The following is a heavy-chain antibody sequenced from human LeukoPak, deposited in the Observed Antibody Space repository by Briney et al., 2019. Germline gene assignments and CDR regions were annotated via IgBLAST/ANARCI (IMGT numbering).Heavy chain of an antibody. CDR2: ISSSGSTI. Sequence: GGSLRLSCAASGFTFSDYYMGWIRQAPGKGPEWVSYISSSGSTIYYADSVKGRFTISRDNAKNSLYLQMNSLRAEDTAVYYCARDRDSSSWSGGYWGQGTLVTVSS. J-gene: IGHJ4*02. CDR3: ARDRDSSSWSGGY. V-gene: IGHV3-11*01. D-gene: IGHD6-13*01. CDR1: GFTFSDYY.